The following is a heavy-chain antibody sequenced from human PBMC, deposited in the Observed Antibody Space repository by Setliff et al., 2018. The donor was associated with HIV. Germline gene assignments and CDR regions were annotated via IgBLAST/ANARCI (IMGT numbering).Heavy chain of an antibody. Sequence: SETLSLTCNVSGGSIRSGSYFWSWIRQPAGKGLEWIGHIYTTGSTNYNPSFNNRVAISIDTSKNQLSLKVRFVTAADTAVYYCATGENYFGSGSPSVHYYMDVWGKGTMVTVSS. J-gene: IGHJ6*03. D-gene: IGHD3-10*01. CDR3: ATGENYFGSGSPSVHYYMDV. CDR1: GGSIRSGSYF. V-gene: IGHV4-61*09. CDR2: IYTTGST.